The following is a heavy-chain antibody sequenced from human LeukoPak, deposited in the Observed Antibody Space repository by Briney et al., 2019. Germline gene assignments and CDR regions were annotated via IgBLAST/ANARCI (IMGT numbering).Heavy chain of an antibody. CDR3: AKARLGWYSYFDY. J-gene: IGHJ4*02. D-gene: IGHD6-19*01. CDR1: GFTFSSYA. Sequence: GGSLRLACAASGFTFSSYAMSWVRQAPGKGLEWVSAISGSGGSTYYADSVKGRFTISRDNSKNTLYLQMNSLRAEDTAVYYCAKARLGWYSYFDYWGQGTLVTVSS. CDR2: ISGSGGST. V-gene: IGHV3-23*01.